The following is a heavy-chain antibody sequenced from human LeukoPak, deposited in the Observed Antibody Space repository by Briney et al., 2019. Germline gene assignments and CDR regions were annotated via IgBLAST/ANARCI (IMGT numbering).Heavy chain of an antibody. V-gene: IGHV1-69*13. CDR3: ARGGYCSSTSCYPWFDP. D-gene: IGHD2-2*01. CDR2: IIPIFGTA. Sequence: GASVKVSCKASGGTFNSYAISWVRQAPGQGLEWMGGIIPIFGTANYAQKFQGRVTITADESTSTAYMELSSLRSEDTAVYYCARGGYCSSTSCYPWFDPWGQGTLVTVSS. CDR1: GGTFNSYA. J-gene: IGHJ5*02.